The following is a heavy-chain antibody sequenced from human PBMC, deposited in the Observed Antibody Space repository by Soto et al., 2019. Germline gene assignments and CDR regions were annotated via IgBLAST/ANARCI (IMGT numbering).Heavy chain of an antibody. Sequence: PGGSLRLSCAASGFTFSSYAMSWVRQAPGKGLEWVSAISGSGGSTYYADSVKGRFTISRDNSKNTLYLQMNSLRAEDTAVYYCAKLREVADPRAYFFDYWGQGTLVTVSS. D-gene: IGHD6-19*01. V-gene: IGHV3-23*01. CDR1: GFTFSSYA. CDR3: AKLREVADPRAYFFDY. CDR2: ISGSGGST. J-gene: IGHJ4*02.